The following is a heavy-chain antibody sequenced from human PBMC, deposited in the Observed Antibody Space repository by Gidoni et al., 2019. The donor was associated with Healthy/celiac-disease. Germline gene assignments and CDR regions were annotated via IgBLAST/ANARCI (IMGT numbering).Heavy chain of an antibody. CDR2: ISYDGSNK. CDR1: GFNFSSYG. D-gene: IGHD6-19*01. CDR3: AKDQGYSSGWPAVEY. J-gene: IGHJ4*02. Sequence: QVQLVESVGGVVQPGRSLRLSCAASGFNFSSYGMHWVRLAPGKGLEWVAVISYDGSNKYYADSVKGRFTISRDNSKNTLYLQMNSLRAEDTAVYYCAKDQGYSSGWPAVEYWGQGTLVTVSS. V-gene: IGHV3-30*18.